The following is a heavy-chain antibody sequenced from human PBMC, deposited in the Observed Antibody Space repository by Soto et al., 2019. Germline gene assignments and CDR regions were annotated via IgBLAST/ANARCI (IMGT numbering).Heavy chain of an antibody. CDR2: IYYSGST. CDR1: GGSIGSYY. Sequence: QVQLQESGPGLVKPSETLSLTCTVSGGSIGSYYWSWIRQPPGKGLEWIGYIYYSGSTSYNPSLKSRVTISVDTSENQFSLKLSSVTAADTAVYYCARQAQYFDYWGQGTLVTVSS. V-gene: IGHV4-59*08. CDR3: ARQAQYFDY. J-gene: IGHJ4*02.